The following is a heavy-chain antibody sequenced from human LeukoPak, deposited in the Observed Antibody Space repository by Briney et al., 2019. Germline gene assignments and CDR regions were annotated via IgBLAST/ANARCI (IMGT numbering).Heavy chain of an antibody. Sequence: GRSLRLSCAASGFTFSSYAMSWVRQAPGKGLEWVSAISGSGGSTYYADSVKGRFTISRDNSKNTMYLKINSLRAEDTAVYYCAKGRILVRGVIATWGQGTLVTVSS. CDR2: ISGSGGST. CDR3: AKGRILVRGVIAT. J-gene: IGHJ4*02. D-gene: IGHD3-10*01. V-gene: IGHV3-23*01. CDR1: GFTFSSYA.